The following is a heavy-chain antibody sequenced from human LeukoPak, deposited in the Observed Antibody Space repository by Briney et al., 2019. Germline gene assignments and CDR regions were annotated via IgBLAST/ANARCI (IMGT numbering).Heavy chain of an antibody. CDR3: ARAYCSGGSCYSKAMGPYYYYGMDV. J-gene: IGHJ6*04. V-gene: IGHV4-31*03. D-gene: IGHD2-15*01. CDR2: IYYSGST. CDR1: GGSISSGGYY. Sequence: QPSQTLSLTCTVSGGSISSGGYYWSWIRQHPGKGLEWIGYIYYSGSTYYNPSLKSRVTISVDTSKNQFSLKLSSVTAADTAVYYCARAYCSGGSCYSKAMGPYYYYGMDVWGKGTTVTVSS.